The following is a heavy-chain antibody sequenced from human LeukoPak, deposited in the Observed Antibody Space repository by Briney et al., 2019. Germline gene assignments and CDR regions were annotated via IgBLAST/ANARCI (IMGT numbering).Heavy chain of an antibody. CDR3: ARVVVVAADNWFDP. CDR1: GSAFSRYA. D-gene: IGHD2-15*01. V-gene: IGHV3-9*01. J-gene: IGHJ5*02. CDR2: ISWNSGSI. Sequence: GGSLRLSCTASGSAFSRYAMSWVRQAPGKGLEWVSGISWNSGSIGYADSVKGRFTISRDNAKNSLYLQMNSLRAEDTALYYCARVVVVAADNWFDPWGQGTLVTVSS.